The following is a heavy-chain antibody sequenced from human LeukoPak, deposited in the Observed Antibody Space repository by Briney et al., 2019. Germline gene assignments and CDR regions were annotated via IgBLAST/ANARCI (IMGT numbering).Heavy chain of an antibody. J-gene: IGHJ4*02. CDR2: IRYDGSNK. V-gene: IGHV3-30*02. CDR1: GFTFSYYG. D-gene: IGHD6-19*01. Sequence: GGSLRLPCAASGFTFSYYGMHWVRQAPGKGLEWVAFIRYDGSNKYYADSVKGRFTISRDNSNNTLYLQMNSLRAEDTAVYYCAKDHLLYTSGWYPPDYWGQGTLVTVSS. CDR3: AKDHLLYTSGWYPPDY.